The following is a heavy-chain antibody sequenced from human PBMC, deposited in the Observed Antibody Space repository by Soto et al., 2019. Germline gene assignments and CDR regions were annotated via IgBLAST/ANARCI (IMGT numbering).Heavy chain of an antibody. V-gene: IGHV1-46*01. J-gene: IGHJ6*02. CDR2: INPSGGST. D-gene: IGHD6-13*01. CDR3: ARDVGYSSSPRGSYGMDV. CDR1: GYTFTSYY. Sequence: ASLKVYCKSSGYTFTSYYMHWVRQAPGQGLEWMGIINPSGGSTSYAQKFQGRVTMTRDTSTSTVYMELSSLRSEDTAVYYCARDVGYSSSPRGSYGMDVWGQGTKVTVSS.